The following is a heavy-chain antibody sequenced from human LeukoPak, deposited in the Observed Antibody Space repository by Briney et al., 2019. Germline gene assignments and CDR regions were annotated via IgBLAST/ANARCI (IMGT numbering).Heavy chain of an antibody. CDR2: IYITGST. CDR3: ARVRIGETSYDASDV. V-gene: IGHV4-59*13. J-gene: IGHJ3*01. CDR1: GGSISSYY. D-gene: IGHD1-26*01. Sequence: PSETLSLTCTVSGGSISSYYWTWTRQPPGKGLEWIGDIYITGSTNYNPYLKRRVTISVDTSKNQFFLRLSSVTAADTAVYYCARVRIGETSYDASDVWGLGTMVTVSS.